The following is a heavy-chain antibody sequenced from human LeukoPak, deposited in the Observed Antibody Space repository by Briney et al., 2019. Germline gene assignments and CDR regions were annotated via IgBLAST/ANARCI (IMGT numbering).Heavy chain of an antibody. CDR3: ARRGGVGAGRGERHQDVFFDI. J-gene: IGHJ3*02. D-gene: IGHD6-19*01. CDR1: GYTFTGYY. CDR2: INPNSGGT. Sequence: ASVKVSCKASGYTFTGYYMHWVRQAPGQGLEWMGWINPNSGGTNYAQKFQGRVTMTRDTSISTAYMELSRLRSDDTAVYYCARRGGVGAGRGERHQDVFFDIGAKGKRAPV. V-gene: IGHV1-2*02.